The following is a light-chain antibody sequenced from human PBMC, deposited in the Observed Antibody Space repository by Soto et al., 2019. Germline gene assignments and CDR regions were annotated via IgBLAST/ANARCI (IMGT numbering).Light chain of an antibody. Sequence: QSVLTQPASVSGSPGQSITISCTGTSSDVGGYNYVSWYQHHPGKAPKLMIYDVSNRPSGISNRFSGSKSGNTASLTISGLQAEDEADYYCSSYTTSNTRQIVLGTGTKVT. CDR1: SSDVGGYNY. J-gene: IGLJ1*01. CDR3: SSYTTSNTRQIV. V-gene: IGLV2-14*03. CDR2: DVS.